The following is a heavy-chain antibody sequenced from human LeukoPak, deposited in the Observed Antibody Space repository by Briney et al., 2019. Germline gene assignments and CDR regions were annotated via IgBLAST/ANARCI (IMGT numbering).Heavy chain of an antibody. V-gene: IGHV5-51*01. CDR1: GHRFTNHW. Sequence: GESLKISCEVSGHRFTNHWIGWVRQMPGKGLEWMGIINLGDSDTKYSPSFQGQVTISLDKSISTAYLQWRSLKASDTAMYYCARRNGDYWGQGTLVTVSS. D-gene: IGHD1-1*01. J-gene: IGHJ4*02. CDR3: ARRNGDY. CDR2: INLGDSDT.